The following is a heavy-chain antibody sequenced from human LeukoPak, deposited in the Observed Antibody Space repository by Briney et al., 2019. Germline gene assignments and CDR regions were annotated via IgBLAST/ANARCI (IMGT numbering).Heavy chain of an antibody. J-gene: IGHJ4*02. CDR3: GRGGFPPFDY. V-gene: IGHV3-30*04. CDR1: GFTFSSYA. Sequence: GGSLRLSCAASGFTFSSYAMHWVRQAPGKGLEWVAVISYDGSNKYYADSVKGRFTISRDNSKNTLYLQMNSLRAEDTAVYYCGRGGFPPFDYWGQGTLVTVSS. CDR2: ISYDGSNK.